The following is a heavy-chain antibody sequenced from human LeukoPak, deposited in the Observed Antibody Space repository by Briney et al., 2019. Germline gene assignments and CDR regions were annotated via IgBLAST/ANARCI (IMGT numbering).Heavy chain of an antibody. CDR2: MNPNSGNT. V-gene: IGHV1-8*01. CDR1: GYTFTSYD. D-gene: IGHD3-10*01. J-gene: IGHJ5*02. Sequence: ASVKVSCKASGYTFTSYDINWVRQATGQGLEWMGWMNPNSGNTGYAQKFQGRVTMTRNTSISTAYMEPSSLRSEDTAVYYCARGVKGLLWFGGGHWFDPWGQGTLVTVSS. CDR3: ARGVKGLLWFGGGHWFDP.